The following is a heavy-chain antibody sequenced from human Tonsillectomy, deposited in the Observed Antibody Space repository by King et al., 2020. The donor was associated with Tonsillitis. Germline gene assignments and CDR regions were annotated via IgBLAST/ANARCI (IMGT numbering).Heavy chain of an antibody. Sequence: LQLQESGPGVVKPSETLSLTCTVSGGSISKSDQYWAWIRQPPGKGLEWIGYMYYSGTVFYNPSLKSRITISGGTSGNRFSLKLSSVTAADTAVYFCARYVSGTFDYWGQGALVTVSS. CDR3: ARYVSGTFDY. J-gene: IGHJ4*02. CDR2: MYYSGTV. CDR1: GGSISKSDQY. D-gene: IGHD1-26*01. V-gene: IGHV4-39*01.